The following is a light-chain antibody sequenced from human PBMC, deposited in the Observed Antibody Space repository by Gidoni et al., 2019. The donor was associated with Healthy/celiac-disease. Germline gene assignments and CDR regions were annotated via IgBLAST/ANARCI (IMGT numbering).Light chain of an antibody. V-gene: IGKV1-5*03. J-gene: IGKJ2*01. CDR1: QSISSW. CDR2: KAS. CDR3: QQYNSYSGYT. Sequence: DIQITQSPSTLSASVGDRVTITCRASQSISSWLAWYQQKPGKAPKLLIYKASSLESGVPSRFSGSGAGTEFTLTISSLQHDDFATYYCQQYNSYSGYTFGQGTKLEIK.